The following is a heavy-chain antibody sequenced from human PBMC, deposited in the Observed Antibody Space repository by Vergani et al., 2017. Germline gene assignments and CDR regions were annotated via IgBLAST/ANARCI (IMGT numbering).Heavy chain of an antibody. CDR3: ARAPGSGYSGYVSWFDP. Sequence: QVQLVQSGAEVKKPGASVKVSCKASGYTFTSYYMHWVRQAPGQGLEWMGWINPNSGGTNYAQKFQGRVTMTRDTSISTAYMELSRLRSDDTAVYYCARAPGSGYSGYVSWFDPWGQGTLVTVSS. CDR2: INPNSGGT. CDR1: GYTFTSYY. D-gene: IGHD5-12*01. J-gene: IGHJ5*02. V-gene: IGHV1-2*02.